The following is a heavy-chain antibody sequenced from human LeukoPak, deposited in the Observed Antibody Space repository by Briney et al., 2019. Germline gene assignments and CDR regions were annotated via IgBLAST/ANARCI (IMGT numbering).Heavy chain of an antibody. Sequence: PSETLSLTCAVYGGSFSGYYWSWIRQPPGKGLEWIGEINHRGRTNYNPSLKRRVTISADTSKNQFSLKLSSVTAADTAVYNCARGAPDYYDSSGYYGMIFDYWGQGTLVTVSS. D-gene: IGHD3-22*01. V-gene: IGHV4-34*01. CDR2: INHRGRT. J-gene: IGHJ4*02. CDR1: GGSFSGYY. CDR3: ARGAPDYYDSSGYYGMIFDY.